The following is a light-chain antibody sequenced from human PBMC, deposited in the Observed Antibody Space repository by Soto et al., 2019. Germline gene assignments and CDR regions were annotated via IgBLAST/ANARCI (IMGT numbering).Light chain of an antibody. V-gene: IGLV1-40*01. Sequence: QSVLTQPPSVSGAPGQRVTISCTGSSSNIGAGYDVHWYQQLPGTAPKLLIYGNSNRPSGVPDRFSGSKSGTSASLAITGLKAEDEAEYYCQSYDSSLSGYVFGTGTKLIVL. J-gene: IGLJ1*01. CDR3: QSYDSSLSGYV. CDR2: GNS. CDR1: SSNIGAGYD.